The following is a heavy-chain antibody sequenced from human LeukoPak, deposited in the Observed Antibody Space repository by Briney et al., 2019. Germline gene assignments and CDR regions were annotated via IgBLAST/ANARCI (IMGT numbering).Heavy chain of an antibody. Sequence: PSETLSLTCTVSAGSISSSNYYWGWIRQPPGKGLEWIGEINHSGSTNYNPSLKSRVTISVDTSKNQFSLKLSSVTAADTAVYYCARVREGWELGGNWFAPWGQGTLVTVSS. V-gene: IGHV4-39*07. CDR1: AGSISSSNYY. J-gene: IGHJ5*02. D-gene: IGHD1-26*01. CDR3: ARVREGWELGGNWFAP. CDR2: INHSGST.